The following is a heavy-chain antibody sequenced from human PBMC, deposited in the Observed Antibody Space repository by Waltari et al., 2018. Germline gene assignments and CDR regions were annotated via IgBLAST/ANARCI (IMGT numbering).Heavy chain of an antibody. Sequence: QVQLVESGGGLVKPGGSLRLSCAASGFTFSDYYMSWIRQAPGKGLEWVAYISSSGSTIDYADYVKGRFTISRDNAKNSLELQMNSWRAEDTAVYYCAGYLEYQLLYEDYWGQGTLVTVSS. J-gene: IGHJ4*02. D-gene: IGHD2-2*02. CDR3: AGYLEYQLLYEDY. CDR2: ISSSGSTI. CDR1: GFTFSDYY. V-gene: IGHV3-11*01.